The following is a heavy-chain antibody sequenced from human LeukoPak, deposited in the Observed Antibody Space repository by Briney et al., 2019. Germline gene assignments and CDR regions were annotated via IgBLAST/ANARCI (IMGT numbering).Heavy chain of an antibody. D-gene: IGHD4-17*01. Sequence: SGRSLRLSCAASGFTFSSYGMHWVRQAPGKGLEWVAVISYDGSYKYYADSVKGRFTISRDNSKNTPYLQMNSLRAEDTAVYYCAKVGDYGDYALDYWGQGTLVTVSS. CDR3: AKVGDYGDYALDY. J-gene: IGHJ4*02. CDR1: GFTFSSYG. V-gene: IGHV3-30*18. CDR2: ISYDGSYK.